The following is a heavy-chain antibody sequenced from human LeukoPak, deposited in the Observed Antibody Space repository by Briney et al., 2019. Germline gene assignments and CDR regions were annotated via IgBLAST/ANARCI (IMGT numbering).Heavy chain of an antibody. CDR2: ISWNSGSI. CDR3: AKDADYGDYRFKYYFDY. V-gene: IGHV3-9*01. D-gene: IGHD4-17*01. J-gene: IGHJ4*02. Sequence: PGGSLRLSCAASGFTFDDYAMHWVRQAPGKGLEWVSGISWNSGSIGYADSVKGRFTISRDNAKNSLYLQMNSLRAEDTALYYCAKDADYGDYRFKYYFDYWGQGTLVTVSS. CDR1: GFTFDDYA.